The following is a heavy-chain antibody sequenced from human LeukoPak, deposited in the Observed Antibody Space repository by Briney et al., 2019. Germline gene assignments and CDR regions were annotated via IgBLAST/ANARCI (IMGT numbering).Heavy chain of an antibody. CDR1: GFTFSSYA. D-gene: IGHD3-22*01. J-gene: IGHJ3*02. CDR2: ISYDGSNK. V-gene: IGHV3-30-3*01. Sequence: GGSLRLSCAASGFTFSSYAMHWVRQAPGKGLEWVAVISYDGSNKYYADSVKGRFTISRDNAKNSLYLQMNSLRAEDTAVYYCARSHPVYYDSSGYAVSYAFDIWGQGTMVTVSS. CDR3: ARSHPVYYDSSGYAVSYAFDI.